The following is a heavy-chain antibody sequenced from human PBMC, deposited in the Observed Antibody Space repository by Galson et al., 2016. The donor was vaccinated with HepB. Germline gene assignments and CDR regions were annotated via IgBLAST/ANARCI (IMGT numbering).Heavy chain of an antibody. V-gene: IGHV3-49*03. D-gene: IGHD7-27*01. CDR1: GFTFGDYA. Sequence: SLRLSCAASGFTFGDYAMSWFRQAPGKGLEWVGFIRSKAYGGTTEYAASVKGRVTISRDYSKSIAYLQMNSLKTEDTAVYYCTRGQLCLGLDWFDPWGQGTLVSVSS. CDR2: IRSKAYGGTT. CDR3: TRGQLCLGLDWFDP. J-gene: IGHJ5*02.